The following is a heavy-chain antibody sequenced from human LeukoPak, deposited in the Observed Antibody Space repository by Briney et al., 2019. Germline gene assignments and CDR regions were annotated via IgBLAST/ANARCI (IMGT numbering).Heavy chain of an antibody. Sequence: ASETLSLTCTVSGGSISSYYWSWIRQPPGKGLEWIGYIYYSGSTNYNPSLKSRVTISVDTSKNQFSLKLSSVTAADTAVYYCARGPRITYYYDSSGYYGAFDIWGQGTMVTVSS. CDR2: IYYSGST. D-gene: IGHD3-22*01. J-gene: IGHJ3*02. CDR3: ARGPRITYYYDSSGYYGAFDI. V-gene: IGHV4-59*12. CDR1: GGSISSYY.